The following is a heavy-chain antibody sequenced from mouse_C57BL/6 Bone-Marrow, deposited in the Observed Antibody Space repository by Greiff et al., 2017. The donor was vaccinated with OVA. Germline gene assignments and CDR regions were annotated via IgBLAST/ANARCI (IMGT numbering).Heavy chain of an antibody. CDR1: GYTFTSYW. Sequence: QVQLQQPGAELVRPGTSVKLSCKASGYTFTSYWMHWVKQRPGQGLEWIGVIDPSDSYTNYNQKFKGKATLTVDTSSSTPYMQLSSLTSEDSAVYYCARKGNGYPYAMDYWGQGTSVTVSS. CDR3: ARKGNGYPYAMDY. V-gene: IGHV1-59*01. D-gene: IGHD2-2*01. CDR2: IDPSDSYT. J-gene: IGHJ4*01.